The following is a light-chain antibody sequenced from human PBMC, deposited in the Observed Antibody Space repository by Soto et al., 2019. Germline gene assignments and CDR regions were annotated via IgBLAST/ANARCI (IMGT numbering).Light chain of an antibody. Sequence: DVVLTQSPLSLPVALGQPASISCRSSQSLVFSYGNTYLNWFHQRPGQSPMRPIYKVSNRDSGVPDRFSGSGSGTDFTLKISRVEAEDFGVYYCMQGTRWLWTFGQGTKVEIK. V-gene: IGKV2-30*01. J-gene: IGKJ1*01. CDR1: QSLVFSYGNTY. CDR3: MQGTRWLWT. CDR2: KVS.